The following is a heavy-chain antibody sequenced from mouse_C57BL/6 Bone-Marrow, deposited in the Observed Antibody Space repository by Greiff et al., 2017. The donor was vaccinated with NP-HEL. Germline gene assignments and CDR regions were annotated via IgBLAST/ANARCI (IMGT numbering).Heavy chain of an antibody. CDR1: GYTFTSYW. CDR2: IDPSDSYT. CDR3: ARSDYSSTDYFDY. J-gene: IGHJ2*01. D-gene: IGHD1-1*01. V-gene: IGHV1-69*01. Sequence: QVQLQQPGAELVMPGASVKLSCKASGYTFTSYWMHWVKQRPGQGLEWIGEIDPSDSYTNYNQKFKGKSTLTVDKSSSTAYMQLSSLTSEDSAVYYCARSDYSSTDYFDYWGQGTTLTVSS.